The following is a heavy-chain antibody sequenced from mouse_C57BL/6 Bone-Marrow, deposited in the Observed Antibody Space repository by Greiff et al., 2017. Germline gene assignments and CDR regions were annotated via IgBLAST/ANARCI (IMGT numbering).Heavy chain of an antibody. V-gene: IGHV5-4*01. Sequence: EVQLQESGGGLVKPGGSLKLSCAASGFTFSSYAMSWVRQTPEKRLEWVATISDGGSYTYYPDNVKGRFTISRDNAKNNLYLQMSHLKSEDTAMYYCARDDYVYYAMDYWGQGTSVTVSS. J-gene: IGHJ4*01. CDR3: ARDDYVYYAMDY. CDR2: ISDGGSYT. CDR1: GFTFSSYA. D-gene: IGHD2-4*01.